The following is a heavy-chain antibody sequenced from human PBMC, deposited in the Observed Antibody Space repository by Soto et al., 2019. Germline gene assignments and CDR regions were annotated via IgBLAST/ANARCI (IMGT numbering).Heavy chain of an antibody. D-gene: IGHD1-26*01. V-gene: IGHV3-72*01. CDR3: HALVVGATNYYYGMDV. J-gene: IGHJ6*02. CDR2: IRNKADRYTT. Sequence: GGSLRLSCAASGFTVSDHYMDWVRQAPGKGLEWVGRIRNKADRYTTDYAASVKGRFTISRDDSKNSLYLQMNSLKTEDTAVYYCHALVVGATNYYYGMDVWGQGTTVTVSS. CDR1: GFTVSDHY.